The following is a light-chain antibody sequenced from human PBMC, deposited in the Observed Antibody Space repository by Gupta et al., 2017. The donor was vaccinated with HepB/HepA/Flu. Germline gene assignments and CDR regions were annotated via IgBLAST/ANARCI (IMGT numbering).Light chain of an antibody. CDR2: GAS. CDR1: QSVSSN. Sequence: EIVLPQSLATLSVSPGERATLSCRASQSVSSNLAWYQQKPGQAPRLLIYGASTRATGIPASFSGSGSGTEFTLTISSLQSEDFAVYYCQQYNNWPPLTFGGGTKVEIK. J-gene: IGKJ4*01. V-gene: IGKV3-15*01. CDR3: QQYNNWPPLT.